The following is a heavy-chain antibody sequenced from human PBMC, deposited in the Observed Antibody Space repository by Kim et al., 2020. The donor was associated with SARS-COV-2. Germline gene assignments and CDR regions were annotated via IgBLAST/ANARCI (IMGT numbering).Heavy chain of an antibody. D-gene: IGHD2-21*02. Sequence: SETLSLTCAVYGGSFSGYYWSWIRQPPGKGLEWIGEINHSGSTNYNPSLKSRVTISVDTSKNQFSLKLSSVTAADTAVYYCARGRSDGDLPTGDEYFQHWGQGTLVTVSS. CDR1: GGSFSGYY. CDR2: INHSGST. J-gene: IGHJ1*01. CDR3: ARGRSDGDLPTGDEYFQH. V-gene: IGHV4-34*01.